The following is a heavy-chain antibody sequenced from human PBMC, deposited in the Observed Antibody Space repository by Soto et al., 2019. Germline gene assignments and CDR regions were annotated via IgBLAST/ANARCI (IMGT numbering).Heavy chain of an antibody. CDR3: AKNPGYYYDSTGYHFDY. Sequence: GGSLRLSCAASEFTFRNYAMSWVRQAPGKGLEWVSAISYGGGTTYYADSVKGRFTISRDNSKNTLYLQMNSLRAEDTAVYYCAKNPGYYYDSTGYHFDYWGQGTLVTVSS. J-gene: IGHJ4*02. CDR2: ISYGGGTT. V-gene: IGHV3-23*01. CDR1: EFTFRNYA. D-gene: IGHD3-22*01.